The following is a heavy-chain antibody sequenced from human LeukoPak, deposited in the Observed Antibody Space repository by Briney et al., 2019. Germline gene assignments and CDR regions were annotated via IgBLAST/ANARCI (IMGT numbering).Heavy chain of an antibody. V-gene: IGHV4-38-2*02. J-gene: IGHJ4*02. CDR1: GVSISSGYY. Sequence: SETLSLTCTVSGVSISSGYYWGWIRQPPGKGLEWIGSIYLSGSTYYNPSLKSRVTISVDTSKNQFSLNLSSVTAADTAVYYCAREVPASSPPDYWGQGTLVTVSS. CDR3: AREVPASSPPDY. D-gene: IGHD2-2*01. CDR2: IYLSGST.